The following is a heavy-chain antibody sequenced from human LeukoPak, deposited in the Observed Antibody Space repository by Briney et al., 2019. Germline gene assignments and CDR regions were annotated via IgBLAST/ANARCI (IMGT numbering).Heavy chain of an antibody. CDR2: IYYSGST. J-gene: IGHJ6*03. CDR3: ARGGGPLAYYYYMDV. V-gene: IGHV4-59*01. D-gene: IGHD3-16*01. Sequence: SETLSLTCTVSGGSISSYYWSWIRQPPGKGLEWIGYIYYSGSTNYNPSLKSRVTISVDTSKNQFSLKLSSVTAADTAVYYCARGGGPLAYYYYMDVWGKGTTVTVSS. CDR1: GGSISSYY.